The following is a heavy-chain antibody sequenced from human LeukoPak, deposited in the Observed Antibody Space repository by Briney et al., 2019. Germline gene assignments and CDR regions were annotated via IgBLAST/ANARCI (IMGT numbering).Heavy chain of an antibody. Sequence: SETLSLTCAVYGGSFSGHYWIWIRQPPGKGLEWIGEINHGGGTNYNPSLKSRVTISVDTSKNQFSLNLSSVTAADTAVYYCASRSSIWSGYQDTLYYFDSWGQGTLVTVSS. D-gene: IGHD3-3*01. J-gene: IGHJ4*02. CDR3: ASRSSIWSGYQDTLYYFDS. V-gene: IGHV4-34*01. CDR1: GGSFSGHY. CDR2: INHGGGT.